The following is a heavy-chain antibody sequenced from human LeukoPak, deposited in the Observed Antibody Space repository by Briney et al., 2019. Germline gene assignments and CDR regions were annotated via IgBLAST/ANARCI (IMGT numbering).Heavy chain of an antibody. J-gene: IGHJ4*02. Sequence: SETLSLTCTVSGGFTSSDHWSWIRQPPEKGLEWIGCISYRGSTNYNPSLKSRVTISIDTSKRHFSLKLTSVTAADTAVYYCARGRGLGVITPYSDSWGQGTLVTVSS. CDR2: ISYRGST. CDR1: GGFTSSDH. D-gene: IGHD3-16*02. CDR3: ARGRGLGVITPYSDS. V-gene: IGHV4-59*08.